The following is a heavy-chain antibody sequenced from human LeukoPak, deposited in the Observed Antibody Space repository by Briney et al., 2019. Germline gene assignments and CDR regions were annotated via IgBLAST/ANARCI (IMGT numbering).Heavy chain of an antibody. V-gene: IGHV3-21*01. CDR2: ISSSSSYI. J-gene: IGHJ3*02. CDR1: GFTFSSYS. D-gene: IGHD4-23*01. Sequence: GGSLRLSCAASGFTFSSYSMNWVRQAPGKGLEWVSSISSSSSYIYYADSVKGRFTISRDNAKNSLYLQMNSLRAEDTAVYYCASSLDYGGNPGAFDIWGQGTMVTVSS. CDR3: ASSLDYGGNPGAFDI.